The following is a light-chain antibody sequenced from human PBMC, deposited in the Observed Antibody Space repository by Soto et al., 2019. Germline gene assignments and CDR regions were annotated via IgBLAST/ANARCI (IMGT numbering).Light chain of an antibody. CDR1: QSVSSSY. J-gene: IGKJ5*01. V-gene: IGKV3-20*01. CDR2: GAS. Sequence: EIVLTQSPGSVSLSPGEVASVCCRASQSVSSSYLAWYQQKPGQAPRLLIYGASSRATGIPDRFSGSGSGTDFTLTISRLEPEDFAVYYCQQCGSSPITFGQGTRLEIK. CDR3: QQCGSSPIT.